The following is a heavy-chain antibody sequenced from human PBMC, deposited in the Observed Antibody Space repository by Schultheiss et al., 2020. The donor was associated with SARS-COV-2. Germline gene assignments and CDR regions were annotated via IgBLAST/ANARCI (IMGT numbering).Heavy chain of an antibody. J-gene: IGHJ2*01. V-gene: IGHV3-21*04. Sequence: GGSLRLSCAASGFTFDDYAMHWVRQAPGKGLEWVSGISSSSSYIYYADSVKGRFTISRDNAKNTLYLQMNSLRAEDTAVYYCARGAVEMATTDGWYFDLWGRGTLVTVSS. CDR3: ARGAVEMATTDGWYFDL. D-gene: IGHD5-24*01. CDR2: ISSSSSYI. CDR1: GFTFDDYA.